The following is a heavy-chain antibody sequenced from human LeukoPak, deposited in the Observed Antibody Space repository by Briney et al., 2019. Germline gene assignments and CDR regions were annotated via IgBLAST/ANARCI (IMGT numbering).Heavy chain of an antibody. Sequence: ASVKVSCKASGYTFTGYYMHWVRQAPGQGLEWMGWINPNSGGTNYAQKFQGRVTMTRDTSISTAYMELSRLRSDDTAVYYCARAPRADTAMVSGWFDSWGQGTLVTVSS. J-gene: IGHJ5*01. D-gene: IGHD5-18*01. CDR3: ARAPRADTAMVSGWFDS. V-gene: IGHV1-2*02. CDR1: GYTFTGYY. CDR2: INPNSGGT.